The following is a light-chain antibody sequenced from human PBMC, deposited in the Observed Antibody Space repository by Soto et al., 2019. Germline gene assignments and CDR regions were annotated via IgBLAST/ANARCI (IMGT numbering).Light chain of an antibody. Sequence: QSVLTQPASVSGSPGQSITISCTGTSSDVGSYNLVSWYQQHPGKAPKLMIYEGSKRPSGVSNRFSGSKSANTASLTISGLQAEDEADYYCCLYAGSSTLVFGGGTKVTVL. CDR3: CLYAGSSTLV. V-gene: IGLV2-23*01. CDR2: EGS. J-gene: IGLJ2*01. CDR1: SSDVGSYNL.